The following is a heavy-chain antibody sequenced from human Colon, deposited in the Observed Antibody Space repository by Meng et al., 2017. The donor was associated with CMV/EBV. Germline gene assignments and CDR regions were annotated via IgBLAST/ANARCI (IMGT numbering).Heavy chain of an antibody. CDR1: GFTFDDSA. CDR3: TRGPYHQPRGLDV. V-gene: IGHV3-49*04. CDR2: TRSKTYGGTT. Sequence: GSLRLSCTVSGFTFDDSAMSWVRQAPGKGLEWVGLTRSKTYGGTTEYAASVKGRFTISRDDSKSIAYLQMNSLKTEDTAVYYCTRGPYHQPRGLDVWGQGTTVTVSS. J-gene: IGHJ6*02. D-gene: IGHD2-2*01.